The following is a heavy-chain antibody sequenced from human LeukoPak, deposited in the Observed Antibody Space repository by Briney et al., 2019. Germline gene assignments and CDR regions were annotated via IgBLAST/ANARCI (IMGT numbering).Heavy chain of an antibody. V-gene: IGHV4-59*01. CDR2: IYYSGST. J-gene: IGHJ4*02. CDR3: ARSDTAMVTSDY. CDR1: GGSISSYY. D-gene: IGHD5-18*01. Sequence: PSETLSLTCTVSGGSISSYYWSWIRQLPGKGLEWIGYIYYSGSTNYNPSLKSRVTISVDTSKNQFSLKLSSVTAADTAVYYCARSDTAMVTSDYWGQGTLVTVSS.